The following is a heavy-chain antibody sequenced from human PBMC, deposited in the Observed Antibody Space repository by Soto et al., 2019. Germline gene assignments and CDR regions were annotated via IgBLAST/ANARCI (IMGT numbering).Heavy chain of an antibody. V-gene: IGHV4-31*02. CDR3: ALALGPTTGLDY. CDR2: IFNSGTT. CDR1: GASTVSHYH. D-gene: IGHD1-26*01. Sequence: QVQLQESGPGLVKPSQTLSLTCSVSGASTVSHYHWTWIRQPPGKGLEWMGYIFNSGTTFYNPSLTSRLSISMDTSVNHFSLELRSVTAADTAVYYCALALGPTTGLDYWGQGTLVTVS. J-gene: IGHJ4*02.